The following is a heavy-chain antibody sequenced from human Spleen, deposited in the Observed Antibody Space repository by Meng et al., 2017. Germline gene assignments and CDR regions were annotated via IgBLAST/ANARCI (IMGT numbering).Heavy chain of an antibody. CDR1: GFTFSRYG. J-gene: IGHJ4*02. Sequence: GESLKISCAASGFTFSRYGMHWVRQAPGKGLEWVAVIWYDGSKKYYADSVKGRFTISRDNSKNTLYLQMNSLRAEDTAVYYCARDYYGDYSRVDYWGQGTLVTVSS. V-gene: IGHV3-33*01. CDR3: ARDYYGDYSRVDY. CDR2: IWYDGSKK. D-gene: IGHD4-17*01.